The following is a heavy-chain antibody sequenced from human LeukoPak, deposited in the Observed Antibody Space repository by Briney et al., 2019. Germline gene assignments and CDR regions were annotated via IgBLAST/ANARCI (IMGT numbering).Heavy chain of an antibody. D-gene: IGHD1-1*01. CDR2: FDPEDGET. CDR3: ATATTGTTGRNAFDI. CDR1: GYTLTELS. Sequence: GASVKVSRKVSGYTLTELSMHWVRQAPGKGLEWMGGFDPEDGETIYAQKFQGRVTMTEDTSTDTAYMELSSLRSEDTAVYYCATATTGTTGRNAFDIWGQGTMVTVSS. J-gene: IGHJ3*02. V-gene: IGHV1-24*01.